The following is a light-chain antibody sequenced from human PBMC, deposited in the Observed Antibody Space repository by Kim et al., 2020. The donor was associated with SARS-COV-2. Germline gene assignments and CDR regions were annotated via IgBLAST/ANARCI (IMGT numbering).Light chain of an antibody. CDR1: QDITTS. CDR2: DAS. V-gene: IGKV1-33*01. CDR3: HQYHSFPLT. J-gene: IGKJ5*01. Sequence: DIQMTQSPSSLSASVGDRVTITCQASQDITTSVNWYQQKPGEGPKLLIYDASNLETGVPPRFSGSGSGTDFTFSISTLHPEDIATYYYHQYHSFPLTFGLGTRLEIK.